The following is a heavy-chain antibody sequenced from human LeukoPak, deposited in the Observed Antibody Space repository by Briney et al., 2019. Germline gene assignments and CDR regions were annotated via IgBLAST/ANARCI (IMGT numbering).Heavy chain of an antibody. CDR2: ISSTGTTI. Sequence: PGGSLRLSCAASGFTFSDYYMNWIRQAPGKGLEWVSYISSTGTTIYSADSVKGRLTISRDNGKDSLYMQVDSLRAEEPAVYYCARQRWLQPTDYGGQGTLVTVSS. V-gene: IGHV3-11*01. D-gene: IGHD5-24*01. CDR3: ARQRWLQPTDY. J-gene: IGHJ4*02. CDR1: GFTFSDYY.